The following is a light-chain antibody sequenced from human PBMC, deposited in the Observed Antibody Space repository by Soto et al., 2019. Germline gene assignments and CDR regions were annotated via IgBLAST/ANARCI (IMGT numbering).Light chain of an antibody. CDR3: CSYAGYSWV. CDR2: DVT. J-gene: IGLJ3*02. V-gene: IGLV2-11*01. CDR1: SSDVGGYDF. Sequence: QSVLTQPRSVSGSPGQSATISCTGTSSDVGGYDFVSGFQQHPGKVPKLIIYDVTKRPSGVPARVSGSKSGSTASLTISGFQAEDEADYYCCSYAGYSWVFGEGTKLTVL.